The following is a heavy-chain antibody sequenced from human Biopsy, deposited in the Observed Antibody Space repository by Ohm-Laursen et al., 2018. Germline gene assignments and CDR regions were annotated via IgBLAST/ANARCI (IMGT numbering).Heavy chain of an antibody. V-gene: IGHV3-33*01. CDR2: TWDDGSHQ. D-gene: IGHD3-10*01. CDR1: GFNFSAYG. CDR3: VTDRLDDITKVRGVMTD. J-gene: IGHJ4*02. Sequence: SLRLSCAASGFNFSAYGMHWVRQAPDKGLEWVALTWDDGSHQYYADSVKGRFTISRDNSKNSLYLHINTLRVEDTAVYYCVTDRLDDITKVRGVMTDWGQGTLVIVSS.